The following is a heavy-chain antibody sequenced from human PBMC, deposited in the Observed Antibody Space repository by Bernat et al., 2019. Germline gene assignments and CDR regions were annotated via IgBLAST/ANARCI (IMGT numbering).Heavy chain of an antibody. V-gene: IGHV4-59*01. CDR2: IYYSGST. CDR3: ARVYGDLLDY. D-gene: IGHD4-17*01. J-gene: IGHJ4*02. Sequence: QVQLQESGPGLVKPSETLSLTCTVSGGSISSYYWSWIRQPPGKGLEWIGYIYYSGSTNYNPSLKSRVTISVDTSKNQFSLKLSAVPAADTAGYYCARVYGDLLDYGGQGTLVTVSS. CDR1: GGSISSYY.